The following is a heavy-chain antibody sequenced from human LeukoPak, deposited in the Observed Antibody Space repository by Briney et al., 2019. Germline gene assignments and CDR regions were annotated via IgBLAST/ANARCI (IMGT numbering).Heavy chain of an antibody. V-gene: IGHV3-7*01. CDR2: IKQDGSEK. J-gene: IGHJ4*02. Sequence: GGSLRLSCAASGFTFSNYWMSWVRQAPGKGLEWVANIKQDGSEKYYVDSVKGRFTISRDNAKNSLYLQMNSLRAEDTAVYYCARVGRWLQLRYFDYWGQGTLVTVSS. CDR1: GFTFSNYW. CDR3: ARVGRWLQLRYFDY. D-gene: IGHD5-24*01.